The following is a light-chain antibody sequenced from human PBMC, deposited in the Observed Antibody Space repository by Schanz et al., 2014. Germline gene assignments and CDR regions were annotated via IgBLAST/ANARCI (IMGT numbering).Light chain of an antibody. CDR2: EVT. CDR3: SSFEGRHNWV. Sequence: QSALTQPASVSGSPGQSITISCTGTSSDVGGYNYVSWYQQHPGKAPKLILFEVTKRPSGVPDRFSGSKSGDTASLTVSGLQAEDEATYYCSSFEGRHNWVFGGGTQLTVL. V-gene: IGLV2-8*01. CDR1: SSDVGGYNY. J-gene: IGLJ3*02.